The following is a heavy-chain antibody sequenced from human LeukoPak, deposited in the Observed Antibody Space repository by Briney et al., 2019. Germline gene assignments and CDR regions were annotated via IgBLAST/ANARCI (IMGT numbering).Heavy chain of an antibody. V-gene: IGHV3-53*01. CDR2: IYNDGSRT. J-gene: IGHJ4*02. CDR1: GFTVTSNY. Sequence: HPGGSLRLSCAASGFTVTSNYMSWVRQAPGKGLEWVSLIYNDGSRTYYADSVRGRFTISRDTSEGTVYLQMDSLRPEDTAVYYCATDGYHYFDYWGQGTLVTVSS. CDR3: ATDGYHYFDY. D-gene: IGHD5-12*01.